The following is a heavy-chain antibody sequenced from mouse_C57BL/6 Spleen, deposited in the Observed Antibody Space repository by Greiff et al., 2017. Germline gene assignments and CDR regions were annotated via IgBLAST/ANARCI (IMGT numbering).Heavy chain of an antibody. J-gene: IGHJ1*03. Sequence: EVRLVESGGGLVKPGGSLKLSCAASGFTFSDSGMHWVRQAPEKGLEWVAYISSGSSTIYYADTVKGRFTISSDNAKNTLFLQMTSLRSEDTAMYYCARWDYGSSHWYFDVWGTGTTVTVSS. CDR3: ARWDYGSSHWYFDV. D-gene: IGHD1-1*01. V-gene: IGHV5-17*01. CDR2: ISSGSSTI. CDR1: GFTFSDSG.